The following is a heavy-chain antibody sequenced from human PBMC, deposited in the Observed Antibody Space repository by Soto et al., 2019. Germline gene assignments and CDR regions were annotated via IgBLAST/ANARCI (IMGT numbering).Heavy chain of an antibody. CDR2: ISAYNGNT. D-gene: IGHD2-2*01. CDR3: AREVVPAAMSSFARDAFDI. CDR1: GYTFTSYG. J-gene: IGHJ3*02. V-gene: IGHV1-18*01. Sequence: ASVKVSCKASGYTFTSYGISWVRQAPGQGLEWMGWISAYNGNTNYAQKLQGRVTMTTDTSTSTAYMELRSLRSDDTAVYYCAREVVPAAMSSFARDAFDIWGQGTMVTVSS.